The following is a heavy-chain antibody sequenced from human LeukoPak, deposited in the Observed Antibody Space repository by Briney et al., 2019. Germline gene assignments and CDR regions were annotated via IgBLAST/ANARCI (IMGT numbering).Heavy chain of an antibody. CDR1: GGSIITDNYF. D-gene: IGHD6-19*01. Sequence: TLSLTCTVSGGSIITDNYFWSWIRQPAGKGLEWIGRMYSSGRTDYSPSLKSRVTISVDTSKNQFSLKLSSVTAADTAVYYCARDGYSSDLAWFDPWGQGTLVTVSS. V-gene: IGHV4-61*02. J-gene: IGHJ5*02. CDR3: ARDGYSSDLAWFDP. CDR2: MYSSGRT.